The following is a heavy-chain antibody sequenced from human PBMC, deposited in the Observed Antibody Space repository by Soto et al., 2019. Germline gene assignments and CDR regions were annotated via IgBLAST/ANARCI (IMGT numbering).Heavy chain of an antibody. CDR1: GGSFSGYY. CDR3: ARAYLGYCSGGSCYSGVWFDP. D-gene: IGHD2-15*01. CDR2: IYYSGST. V-gene: IGHV4-31*11. Sequence: PSETLSLTCAVYGGSFSGYYWSWIRQHPGKGLEWFGYIYYSGSTYYNPSLKSRVTISVDTSKNQFSLKLSSVTTADTAVYYCARAYLGYCSGGSCYSGVWFDPWGQGTLVTVSS. J-gene: IGHJ5*02.